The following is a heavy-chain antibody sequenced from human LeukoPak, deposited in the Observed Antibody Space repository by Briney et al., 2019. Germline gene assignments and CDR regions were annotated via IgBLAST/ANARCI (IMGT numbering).Heavy chain of an antibody. J-gene: IGHJ4*02. CDR2: IYSSGST. CDR3: ARERWETAGFFDY. CDR1: GGAIGAYY. V-gene: IGHV4-59*01. D-gene: IGHD1-26*01. Sequence: TTSETLSLTCTVSGGAIGAYYWSWIRQPSGKGLEWIGYIYSSGSTNYNPSLKSRVTISVDTSKNQFSLKLSSVTAADTAVYYCARERWETAGFFDYWGQGTLVTVSS.